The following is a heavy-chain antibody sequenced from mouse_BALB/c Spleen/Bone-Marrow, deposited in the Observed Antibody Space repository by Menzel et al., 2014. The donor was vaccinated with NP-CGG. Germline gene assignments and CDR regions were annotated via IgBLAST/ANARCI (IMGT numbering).Heavy chain of an antibody. Sequence: EVQVVESGRGLVQPGGSRKLSCAASGFTFSSFGMHWVRQAPEKGLEWVAYISSGSSTIYYADTVKGRFTISRDNPKNTLFLQMTSLRSEDTAMYYCARQGVYYGKTYYAMDYWGRGTSVSVSS. CDR1: GFTFSSFG. J-gene: IGHJ4*01. CDR3: ARQGVYYGKTYYAMDY. CDR2: ISSGSSTI. D-gene: IGHD2-1*01. V-gene: IGHV5-17*02.